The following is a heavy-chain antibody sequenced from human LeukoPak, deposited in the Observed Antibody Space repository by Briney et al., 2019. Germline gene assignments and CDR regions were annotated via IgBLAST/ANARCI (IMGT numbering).Heavy chain of an antibody. CDR1: GGSISSGSYY. Sequence: TLSLTCTVSGGSISSGSYYWSWIRQPAGKGLERIGRIYTSGSTNYNPSLKSRVTISVDTSKNQFSLKLSSVTAADTAVYYCARDLERITIFGVVQNWFDPWGQGTLVTVSS. V-gene: IGHV4-61*02. J-gene: IGHJ5*02. CDR2: IYTSGST. D-gene: IGHD3-3*01. CDR3: ARDLERITIFGVVQNWFDP.